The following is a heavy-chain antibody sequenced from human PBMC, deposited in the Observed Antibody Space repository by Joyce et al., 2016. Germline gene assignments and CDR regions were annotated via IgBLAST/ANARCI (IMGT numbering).Heavy chain of an antibody. CDR1: GGSISSDSYY. D-gene: IGHD6-13*01. J-gene: IGHJ4*02. CDR3: VRQKGSGWSPAGN. V-gene: IGHV4-39*01. Sequence: QLQLQESGPGLVKPSETLSLTCTVSGGSISSDSYYWGWIRQPPGKGLEWIGTIYYSGSTFYNPSLKSRVAISGDTSKNQFSLKLSSVTAADTALYYCVRQKGSGWSPAGNWGQGTLVTVSS. CDR2: IYYSGST.